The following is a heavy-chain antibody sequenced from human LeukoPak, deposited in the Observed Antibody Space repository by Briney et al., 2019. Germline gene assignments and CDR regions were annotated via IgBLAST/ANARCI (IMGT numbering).Heavy chain of an antibody. CDR2: IYYSGST. Sequence: SEALSLTCTVSGGSISDYYRGWIRQPPGKGLEWIGYIYYSGSTNYNPSLKSRVTISVDTSKNQFSLKLSSVTAADTAVYYCARISGSYSDYWGQGTLVTVSS. J-gene: IGHJ4*02. V-gene: IGHV4-59*08. CDR3: ARISGSYSDY. D-gene: IGHD1-26*01. CDR1: GGSISDYY.